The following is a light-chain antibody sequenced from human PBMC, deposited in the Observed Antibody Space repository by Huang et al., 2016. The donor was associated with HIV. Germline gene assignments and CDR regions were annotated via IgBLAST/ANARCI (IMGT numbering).Light chain of an antibody. Sequence: DIQMTQSPSALSASVGDRVTITCRASQSLSSWLAWYQQKPGKAPNLLIYKASSLESGVPSSFSGSGSGTEFTLTISSLQPDDFATYYCQQYSSYSWTFGQGTKVEIK. J-gene: IGKJ1*01. CDR2: KAS. CDR3: QQYSSYSWT. CDR1: QSLSSW. V-gene: IGKV1-5*03.